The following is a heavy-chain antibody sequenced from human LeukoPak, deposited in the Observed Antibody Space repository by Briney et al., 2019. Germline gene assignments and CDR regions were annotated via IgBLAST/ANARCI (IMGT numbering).Heavy chain of an antibody. J-gene: IGHJ6*03. D-gene: IGHD4-23*01. CDR2: IYYSGST. CDR1: GGSISSSSYY. Sequence: SETLSLTCTVSGGSISSSSYYWGWIRQPPGKGLEWIGSIYYSGSTYYNPSLKSRVTISVDTSKNQFSLKLSSVTAADTAVYYCARIILRWYYYYYYMDVWGKGTTVTVSS. CDR3: ARIILRWYYYYYYMDV. V-gene: IGHV4-39*01.